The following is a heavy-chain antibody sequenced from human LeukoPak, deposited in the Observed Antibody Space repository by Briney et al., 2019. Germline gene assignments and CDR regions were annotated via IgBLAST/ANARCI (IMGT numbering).Heavy chain of an antibody. Sequence: SETLSLTCAVSGGSFSSGSDCWSWIRQPAGEGLEWIGRIYTSGSSSYNPSLKSRVTISVDTSKNQFSLKLNSVTAADTAVYYCARKGWWELVIDYWGQGTLVTVSS. J-gene: IGHJ4*02. V-gene: IGHV4-61*02. D-gene: IGHD1-26*01. CDR1: GGSFSSGSDC. CDR3: ARKGWWELVIDY. CDR2: IYTSGSS.